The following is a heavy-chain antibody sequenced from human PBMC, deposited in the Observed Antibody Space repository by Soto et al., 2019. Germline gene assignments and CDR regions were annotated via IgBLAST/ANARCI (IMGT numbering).Heavy chain of an antibody. CDR2: IIPIFGTA. D-gene: IGHD4-17*01. V-gene: IGHV1-69*13. CDR3: ARAGPPNDYDQNWFDP. J-gene: IGHJ5*02. Sequence: GASVKVSCKASGGTFSSYAISWVRQAPGQGLEWMGGIIPIFGTANYAQKFQGRVTITADESTSTAYMELSSLRSEDTAVYYCARAGPPNDYDQNWFDPWGQGTLVTVSS. CDR1: GGTFSSYA.